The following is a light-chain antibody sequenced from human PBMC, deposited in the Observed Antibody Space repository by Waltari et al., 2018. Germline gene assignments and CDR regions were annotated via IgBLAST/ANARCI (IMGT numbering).Light chain of an antibody. V-gene: IGKV3-20*01. Sequence: EIVLTQSPDTLSLSPGESATLSCWASQTINNNYLAWYQQKPGQAPRVLIYGGSTRARGGGGGGSGSGSGTQFTLTISRLESEDFAVYSCQQYGSSPYTFGQGTKLEIK. CDR2: GGS. CDR3: QQYGSSPYT. CDR1: QTINNNY. J-gene: IGKJ2*01.